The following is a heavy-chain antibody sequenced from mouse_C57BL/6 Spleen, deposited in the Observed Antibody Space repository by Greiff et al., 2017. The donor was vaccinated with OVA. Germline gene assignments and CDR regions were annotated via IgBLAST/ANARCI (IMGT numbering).Heavy chain of an antibody. CDR3: ARLDWDGDY. V-gene: IGHV1-50*01. J-gene: IGHJ2*01. Sequence: QVQLQQSGAELVKPGASVKLSCKASGYTFTSYWMQWVKQRPGQGLEWIGEIDPSDSYTNYNQKFKGKATLTVDTSSSTAYMQLSSLTSEDSAVYYCARLDWDGDYWGQGTTLTVSS. CDR1: GYTFTSYW. D-gene: IGHD4-1*01. CDR2: IDPSDSYT.